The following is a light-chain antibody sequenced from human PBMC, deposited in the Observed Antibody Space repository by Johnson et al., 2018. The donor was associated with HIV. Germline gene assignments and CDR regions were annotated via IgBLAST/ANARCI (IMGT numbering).Light chain of an antibody. CDR3: GTWDSSLNAYV. CDR1: SSNIGSHY. V-gene: IGLV1-51*01. J-gene: IGLJ1*01. Sequence: QSVLTQPPSVSAAPGQKVTISCSGSSSNIGSHYVSWYQQVPGTAPRLVIYDTIKRHSGIPDRFSGSKSGTSATLAITALQTGDEADYYCGTWDSSLNAYVFGAATKVAVL. CDR2: DTI.